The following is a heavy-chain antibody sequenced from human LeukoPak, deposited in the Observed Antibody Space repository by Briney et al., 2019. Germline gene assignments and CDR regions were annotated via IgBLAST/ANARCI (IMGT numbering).Heavy chain of an antibody. CDR3: ARGDSYCSSTSCYYYFGY. CDR1: GGSISSYY. J-gene: IGHJ4*02. Sequence: SETLSLTCTVSGGSISSYYWSWIRQPAGKGLEWIGRIYTSGSTNYNPSLKSRVTMSVDTSKNQFSLKLSSVTAADTAVYYCARGDSYCSSTSCYYYFGYWGQGTLVTVSS. CDR2: IYTSGST. V-gene: IGHV4-4*07. D-gene: IGHD2-2*01.